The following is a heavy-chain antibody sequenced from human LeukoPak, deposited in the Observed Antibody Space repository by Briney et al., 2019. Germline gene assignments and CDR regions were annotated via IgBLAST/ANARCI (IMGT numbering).Heavy chain of an antibody. CDR1: GYTFAGYY. J-gene: IGHJ5*02. CDR3: ARATELAPGGPSWFDP. D-gene: IGHD1-1*01. V-gene: IGHV1-2*02. Sequence: ASVKVSCKASGYTFAGYYVHWVRQAPGQGREWMGWINPNSGDTNYAQKFQGRLTMSRDTSISTANLELTRLRSDDTAVYYCARATELAPGGPSWFDPWGQRTLVIVSS. CDR2: INPNSGDT.